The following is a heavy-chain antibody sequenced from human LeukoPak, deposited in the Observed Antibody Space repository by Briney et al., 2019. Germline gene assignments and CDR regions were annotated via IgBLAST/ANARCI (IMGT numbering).Heavy chain of an antibody. Sequence: PGGSLRLSCAASGFTFSSYWMHWVRQAPGKGLVWVSRINSDGSSTSYADSVKGRFTISRDNAKNTLYLQMNSLRAEDTAVYYCARVAQWSYYPDYYYGMDVWGQGTTVTVSS. CDR1: GFTFSSYW. D-gene: IGHD1-26*01. J-gene: IGHJ6*02. V-gene: IGHV3-74*01. CDR2: INSDGSST. CDR3: ARVAQWSYYPDYYYGMDV.